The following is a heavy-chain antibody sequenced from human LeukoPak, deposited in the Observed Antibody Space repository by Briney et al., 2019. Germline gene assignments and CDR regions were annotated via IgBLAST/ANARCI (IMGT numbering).Heavy chain of an antibody. CDR1: GGTFSSYA. CDR3: ASGRIGYSGYGYPRYYFDY. Sequence: GASVKVSCKASGGTFSSYAISWVRQAPGQGLEWMGGIIPIFGTANYAQKFQGRVTITADESTSTAYMELSSLRSEDTAVYYCASGRIGYSGYGYPRYYFDYWGQGTLVTVSS. J-gene: IGHJ4*02. V-gene: IGHV1-69*13. CDR2: IIPIFGTA. D-gene: IGHD5-12*01.